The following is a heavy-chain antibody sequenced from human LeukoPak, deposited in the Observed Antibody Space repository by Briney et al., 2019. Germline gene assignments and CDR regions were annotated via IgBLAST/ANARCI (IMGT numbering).Heavy chain of an antibody. CDR2: ISYSGNT. CDR1: GGSIISSDYH. CDR3: ARHCCSGPAKRVFDI. J-gene: IGHJ3*02. D-gene: IGHD2-15*01. V-gene: IGHV4-39*01. Sequence: PSETLSLACTVSGGSIISSDYHWGWVRQPPGKGLEWIGTISYSGNTDYNPSLRSRVTISVDTSNNQFSLRLGSVTAADTAVYHCARHCCSGPAKRVFDIWGQGTMVTVSS.